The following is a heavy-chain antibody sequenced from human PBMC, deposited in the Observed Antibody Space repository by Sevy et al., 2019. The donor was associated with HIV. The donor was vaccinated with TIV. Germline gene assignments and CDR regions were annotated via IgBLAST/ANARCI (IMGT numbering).Heavy chain of an antibody. CDR2: INTNTGNP. D-gene: IGHD2-8*01. J-gene: IGHJ6*02. Sequence: ASVKVSCKASGYTFTSYAMNWVRQAPGQGLEWMAWINTNTGNPTYAQGFTGRFVFSLDTSVSTAYLQISSLKAEDTAVYYCARDLPYCCTGVCYLRPIYYYYGMDVWGQGTTVTVSS. CDR3: ARDLPYCCTGVCYLRPIYYYYGMDV. V-gene: IGHV7-4-1*02. CDR1: GYTFTSYA.